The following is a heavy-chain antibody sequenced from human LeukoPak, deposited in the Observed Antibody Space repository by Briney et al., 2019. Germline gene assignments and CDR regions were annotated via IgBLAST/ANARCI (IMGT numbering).Heavy chain of an antibody. Sequence: PGGSLRLSCAASGFTFSSYEMNWVRQAPGKGLEWVSVISGSGGTTYYADSVKGRFTISRDNSKNTLYLQMNSLRAEDTAVYYCAKGPTEFMATIGGGGFDYWGQGTLVTVSS. CDR3: AKGPTEFMATIGGGGFDY. D-gene: IGHD5-24*01. J-gene: IGHJ4*02. CDR2: ISGSGGTT. V-gene: IGHV3-23*01. CDR1: GFTFSSYE.